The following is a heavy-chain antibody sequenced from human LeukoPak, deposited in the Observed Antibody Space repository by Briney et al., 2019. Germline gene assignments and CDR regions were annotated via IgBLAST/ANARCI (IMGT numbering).Heavy chain of an antibody. J-gene: IGHJ4*02. CDR2: ISWNSGSI. Sequence: PGGSLRLSCAASGFTFDDYAMHWVRQAPGKGLEWVSGISWNSGSIGYADSVKGRFTISRDNAKNSLYLQMNSLRAEDTALYYCAKDKENGDYVFDYWGQGTLVTVSS. D-gene: IGHD4-17*01. V-gene: IGHV3-9*01. CDR3: AKDKENGDYVFDY. CDR1: GFTFDDYA.